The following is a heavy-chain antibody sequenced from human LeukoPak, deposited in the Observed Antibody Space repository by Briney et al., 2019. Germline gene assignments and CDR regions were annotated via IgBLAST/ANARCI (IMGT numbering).Heavy chain of an antibody. CDR3: ARITIFGVPDY. J-gene: IGHJ4*02. Sequence: GGSLRLSCAASGFTFSSYSMNWVRQAPGKGLEWVSYISSSSTIYHADSVKGRFTISRDNAKNSLYLQMNSLRAEDTAVYYCARITIFGVPDYWGQGTLVTVSS. V-gene: IGHV3-48*04. CDR1: GFTFSSYS. D-gene: IGHD3-3*01. CDR2: ISSSSTI.